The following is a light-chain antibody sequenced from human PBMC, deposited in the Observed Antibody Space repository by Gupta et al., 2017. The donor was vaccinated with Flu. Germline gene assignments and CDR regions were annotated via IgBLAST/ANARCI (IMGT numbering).Light chain of an antibody. V-gene: IGLV4-69*01. Sequence: LTQSPSASASLGASVKLTCTRTSAGIEFAVAWHQQRPEMGPRFLMQVNSDGSQERGSGIPDRFSGSSSGTERSLVISNVQSEDEAVFYCQTWGTGEFGGGTHLTVL. CDR3: QTWGTGE. J-gene: IGLJ3*02. CDR1: SAGIEFA. CDR2: VNSDGSQ.